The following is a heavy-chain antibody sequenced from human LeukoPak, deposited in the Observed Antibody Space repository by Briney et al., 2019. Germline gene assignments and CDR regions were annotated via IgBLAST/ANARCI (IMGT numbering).Heavy chain of an antibody. V-gene: IGHV1-2*02. CDR2: INPNSGGT. CDR1: GYTFTGYY. CDR3: ARAYYDILTGYSLGDDSSGYYLYYFDY. Sequence: ASVKVSCKASGYTFTGYYMHWVRQAPGQGLEWMGWINPNSGGTNYAQKFQGRVTMTRDTSISTAYMELSRLRSDDTAVYYCARAYYDILTGYSLGDDSSGYYLYYFDYWGQGTLVTVSS. D-gene: IGHD3-9*01. J-gene: IGHJ4*02.